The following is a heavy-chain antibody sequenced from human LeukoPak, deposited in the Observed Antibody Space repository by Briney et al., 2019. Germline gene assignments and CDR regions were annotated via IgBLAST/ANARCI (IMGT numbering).Heavy chain of an antibody. CDR1: GFTFSSYW. Sequence: GGSLRLSCAASGFTFSSYWMSWVRQAPGKGLEWVANIKQDGSEKYYVDSVKGRFTISRDNAKNSLYLQMNSLRAEDTAVYYCARDAIPENWCFDLWGRGTLVTVSS. V-gene: IGHV3-7*01. J-gene: IGHJ2*01. CDR2: IKQDGSEK. CDR3: ARDAIPENWCFDL. D-gene: IGHD2-2*02.